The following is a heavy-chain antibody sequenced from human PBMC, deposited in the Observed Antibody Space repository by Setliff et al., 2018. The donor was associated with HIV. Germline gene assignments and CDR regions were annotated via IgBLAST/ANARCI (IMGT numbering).Heavy chain of an antibody. CDR2: INAGNGNT. D-gene: IGHD3-10*01. CDR3: ARTDYDSGKSVLDS. J-gene: IGHJ5*01. V-gene: IGHV1-3*01. CDR1: GYTFTSYA. Sequence: ASVKVSCKASGYTFTSYAMHWVRQAPGQRLEWMGWINAGNGNTKYSQKFQGRVTITRDTSATIAYMELSSLTSEDTAFYFCARTDYDSGKSVLDSWGQGTLVTVSS.